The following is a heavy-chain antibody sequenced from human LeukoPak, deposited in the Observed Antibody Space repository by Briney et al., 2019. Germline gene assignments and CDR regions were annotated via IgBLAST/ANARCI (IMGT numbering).Heavy chain of an antibody. J-gene: IGHJ4*02. CDR3: ARVANSGSFPIDY. CDR2: IRDTIM. V-gene: IGHV3-48*01. Sequence: GRSLRLSCAASGFSFSEYSIMWVRQAPGRELEWVSYIRDTIMYYADSVKGRFIISSDNARNSVYLQLNSLRVEDTAVYYCARVANSGSFPIDYWGPGTQVTVSS. D-gene: IGHD1-26*01. CDR1: GFSFSEYS.